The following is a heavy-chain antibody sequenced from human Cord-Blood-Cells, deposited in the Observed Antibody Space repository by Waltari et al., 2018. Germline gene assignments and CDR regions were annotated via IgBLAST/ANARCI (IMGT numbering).Heavy chain of an antibody. CDR3: ARAGYSSRHYGMDV. D-gene: IGHD6-13*01. CDR1: GGSFRGDY. Sequence: QVQLQQWGAGLLQPSETLSITCAVLGGSFRGDYWSWIRPPPGKGLEWIGEINHSGSTNYNPSLKSRVTISVDTSKNQFSLKLSSVTAADTAVYYCARAGYSSRHYGMDVWGQGTTVTVSS. CDR2: INHSGST. J-gene: IGHJ6*02. V-gene: IGHV4-34*01.